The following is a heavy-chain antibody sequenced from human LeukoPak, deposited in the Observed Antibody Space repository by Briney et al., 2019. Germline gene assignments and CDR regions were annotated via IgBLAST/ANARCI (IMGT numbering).Heavy chain of an antibody. V-gene: IGHV4-38-2*02. D-gene: IGHD3-10*01. CDR1: DYSITSDYY. J-gene: IGHJ5*02. Sequence: PSETLSLTCAVSDYSITSDYYWGWIRQRPGKGLELIGSIYHSGSTYYNPSLKSRVTISVDTSKNQFSLKLTSVTAADTAVYYCAREGSTSGTNWFDPWGQGTLVTVSS. CDR2: IYHSGST. CDR3: AREGSTSGTNWFDP.